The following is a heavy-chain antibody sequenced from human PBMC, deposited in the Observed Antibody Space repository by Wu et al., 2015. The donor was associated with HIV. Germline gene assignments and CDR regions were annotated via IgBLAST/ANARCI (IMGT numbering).Heavy chain of an antibody. CDR2: IKPSGGST. CDR1: GYTFTRYY. CDR3: ARAHLDIVVVIAAPDGYGYFDY. V-gene: IGHV1-46*01. D-gene: IGHD2-15*01. Sequence: QVQLVQSGAEVKKPGASVKVSCKASGYTFTRYYIHWVRQAPGQGLEWMGIIKPSGGSTGYAQKFQGRVTMTRDTSTSTVYMELSSLRSEDTAVYYCARAHLDIVVVIAAPDGYGYFDYVGPGTLVTVSS. J-gene: IGHJ4*03.